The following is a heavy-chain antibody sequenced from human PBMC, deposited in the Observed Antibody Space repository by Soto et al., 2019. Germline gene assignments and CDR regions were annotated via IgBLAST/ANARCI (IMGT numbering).Heavy chain of an antibody. Sequence: SGFTFSSYWMHWVRQALGKGLVWVSRINSDGSSTNYADSVKGRFTISRDNARNTLFLQMDTLRAEDTAVYYCTRSGSSPYYYGMDVWGQGTTVTVSS. V-gene: IGHV3-74*01. D-gene: IGHD6-6*01. CDR3: TRSGSSPYYYGMDV. CDR2: INSDGSST. CDR1: GFTFSSYW. J-gene: IGHJ6*02.